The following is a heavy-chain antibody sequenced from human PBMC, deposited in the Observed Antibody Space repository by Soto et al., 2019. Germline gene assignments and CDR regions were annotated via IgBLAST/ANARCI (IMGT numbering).Heavy chain of an antibody. CDR2: IFVSSTTI. V-gene: IGHV3-48*04. D-gene: IGHD3-9*01. J-gene: IGHJ4*02. CDR1: GFTFSSYS. Sequence: GSLRLSCVASGFTFSSYSMVWVRQAPGKGLEWISYIFVSSTTIYYADSVKGRFTVSRDNARNSLFLLMNSLRAEDTAVYYCARDRDWAFDYWGRGTLVTVSS. CDR3: ARDRDWAFDY.